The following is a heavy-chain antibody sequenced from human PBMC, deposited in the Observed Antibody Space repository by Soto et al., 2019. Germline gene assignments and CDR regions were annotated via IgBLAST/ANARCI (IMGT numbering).Heavy chain of an antibody. CDR1: GFTFSSYA. D-gene: IGHD1-26*01. V-gene: IGHV3-23*01. J-gene: IGHJ4*02. CDR3: AKELGSSGSYYVRYYFDY. Sequence: GGSLRLSCAASGFTFSSYAMSWVRQAPGKGLEWVSAISGSGGSTYYADSVKGRFTISRDNSKNTLYLQMNSLRAEDTAVYYCAKELGSSGSYYVRYYFDYWGQGTLVTVSS. CDR2: ISGSGGST.